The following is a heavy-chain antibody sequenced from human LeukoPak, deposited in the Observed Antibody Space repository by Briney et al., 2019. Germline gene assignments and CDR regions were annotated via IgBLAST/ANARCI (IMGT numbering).Heavy chain of an antibody. D-gene: IGHD3-10*01. J-gene: IGHJ4*02. CDR1: GFTFSSYG. CDR2: LNWNSGDI. Sequence: GGSLRLSCAASGFTFSSYGMSWVRQAPGKGLEWVSGLNWNSGDIGYADSVKGRFTISRDNAKNSLYLQMNSLRAEDTALYYCAKGGYGSGSYYNLNFDFWGQGTLVTVSS. CDR3: AKGGYGSGSYYNLNFDF. V-gene: IGHV3-9*01.